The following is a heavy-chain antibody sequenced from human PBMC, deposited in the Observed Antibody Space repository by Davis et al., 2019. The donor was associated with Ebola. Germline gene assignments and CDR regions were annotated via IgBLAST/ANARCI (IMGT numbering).Heavy chain of an antibody. D-gene: IGHD2-8*01. Sequence: GGSLRLSCAASGFTFSSYSMNWVRQAPGKGLEWVSSISSSSSYIYYAHSVKGRFTISRDNAKNSLYLQMNSLRAEDTAVYYCAREGSIVLMVYAPHRDFGTDFDYWGQGTLVTVSS. CDR1: GFTFSSYS. CDR2: ISSSSSYI. V-gene: IGHV3-21*01. J-gene: IGHJ4*02. CDR3: AREGSIVLMVYAPHRDFGTDFDY.